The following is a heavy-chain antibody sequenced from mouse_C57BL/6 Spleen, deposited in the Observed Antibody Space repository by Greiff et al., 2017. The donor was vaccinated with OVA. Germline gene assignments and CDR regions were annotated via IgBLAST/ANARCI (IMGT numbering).Heavy chain of an antibody. J-gene: IGHJ4*01. V-gene: IGHV1-4*01. CDR3: ARDTGAMDY. Sequence: QVQLQQSGAELARPGASVKMSCKASGYTFTSYMMHWVKQRPGQGLEWIGYINPSSGYTKYNQKFKDKATLTADKSSSTAYMQLSSLTSEDSAVYYCARDTGAMDYWGQGTSVTVSS. D-gene: IGHD3-3*01. CDR2: INPSSGYT. CDR1: GYTFTSYM.